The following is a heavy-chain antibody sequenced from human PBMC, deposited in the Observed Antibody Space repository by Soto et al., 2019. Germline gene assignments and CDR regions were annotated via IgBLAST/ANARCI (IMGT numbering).Heavy chain of an antibody. V-gene: IGHV3-23*01. CDR2: ISGSGGST. Sequence: EVQLLESGGGLVQPGGSLRLSCAASGFTFSSYAMSWVRQAPGKGLEWVSAISGSGGSTYYADSVKGRFTISRDNSKNTLYRQMNSLRAEDTAVYYCAKDRGHYYGSDVWGQGTTVTVSS. D-gene: IGHD3-10*01. CDR1: GFTFSSYA. CDR3: AKDRGHYYGSDV. J-gene: IGHJ6*02.